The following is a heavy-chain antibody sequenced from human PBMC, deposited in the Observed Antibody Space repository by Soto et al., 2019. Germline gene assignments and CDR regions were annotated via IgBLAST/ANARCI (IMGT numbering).Heavy chain of an antibody. V-gene: IGHV3-66*01. CDR3: ARESIFGVVSYYNYMDV. Sequence: GGSLRLSCVASGFTVSSKFMSWVRQAPAKGLEWVSVIYTGGSTYHADSVKGRFTISRDNSKNTLYLQMNSLRAEDTAVYYCARESIFGVVSYYNYMDVWGKGTTVTVSS. CDR2: IYTGGST. D-gene: IGHD3-3*01. J-gene: IGHJ6*03. CDR1: GFTVSSKF.